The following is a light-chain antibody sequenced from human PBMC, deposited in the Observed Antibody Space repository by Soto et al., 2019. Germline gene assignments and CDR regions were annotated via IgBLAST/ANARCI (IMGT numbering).Light chain of an antibody. CDR1: QSISSW. V-gene: IGKV1-5*01. CDR2: DAS. CDR3: QQYNSYTWT. Sequence: DIQMTQSPSTLSASVGDRVTITCLASQSISSWLAWYQQKPGKAPKLLIYDASSLESGVPSRFSGSGSGTEFTLTISSLQPDDFATYYCQQYNSYTWTFGQGNKVE. J-gene: IGKJ1*01.